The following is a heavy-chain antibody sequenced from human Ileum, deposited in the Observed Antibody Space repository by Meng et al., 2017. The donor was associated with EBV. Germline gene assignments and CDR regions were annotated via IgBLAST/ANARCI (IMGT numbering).Heavy chain of an antibody. D-gene: IGHD4-17*01. CDR1: GGSFSGLY. Sequence: WGAGLLKPSETLPLTCSVVGGSFSGLYWCWVRQRPGKGMGWMGDMNHSGSTNTNPSLKIQVSISVATSKNQFPLKLSSVTAADTAVYFYESGRGYGDDGSLYWGQGTLVTVSS. V-gene: IGHV4-34*01. J-gene: IGHJ4*02. CDR2: MNHSGST. CDR3: ESGRGYGDDGSLY.